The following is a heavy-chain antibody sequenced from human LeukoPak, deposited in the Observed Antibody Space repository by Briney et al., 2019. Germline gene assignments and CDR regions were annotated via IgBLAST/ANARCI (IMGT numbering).Heavy chain of an antibody. J-gene: IGHJ4*02. D-gene: IGHD3-10*01. V-gene: IGHV3-7*01. Sequence: GESLRLSCAASGFTFTTYWMTWVRQAPGKGLEWVANINQDGTEKYYVDSVKGRFTISRDNAENSLYLQMNSLRVEDTAVYYCAKVAKYYYGSETYYFFEHWGQGTPVTASS. CDR3: AKVAKYYYGSETYYFFEH. CDR2: INQDGTEK. CDR1: GFTFTTYW.